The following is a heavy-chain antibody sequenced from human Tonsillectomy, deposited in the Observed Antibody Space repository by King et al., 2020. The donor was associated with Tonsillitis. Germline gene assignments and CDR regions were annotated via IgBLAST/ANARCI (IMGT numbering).Heavy chain of an antibody. CDR1: GGTFTNYA. V-gene: IGHV1-69*14. J-gene: IGHJ3*02. D-gene: IGHD3-3*01. CDR3: ARDLPGSTILFVAFDI. CDR2: IIPMFNTA. Sequence: QLVQSGAEVKKPGSSVKVSCKASGGTFTNYAFTWVRQAPGQGLEWMGGIIPMFNTANYAQKFQGRVTITADKSTSTAYMELSSLRSEDTAVYYCARDLPGSTILFVAFDIWGQGTIVTVSS.